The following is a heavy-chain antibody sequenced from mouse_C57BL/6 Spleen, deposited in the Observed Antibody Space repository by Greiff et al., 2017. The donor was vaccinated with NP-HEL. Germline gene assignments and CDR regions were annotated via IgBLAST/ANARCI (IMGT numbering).Heavy chain of an antibody. CDR2: IYPSDSET. CDR3: ARYYYGSRFAY. V-gene: IGHV1-61*01. CDR1: GYTFTSYW. J-gene: IGHJ3*01. Sequence: QVQLQQSGAELVRPGSSVKLSCKASGYTFTSYWMDWVKQRPGQGLEWIGNIYPSDSETHYNQKFKDKATLTVDKSSSTAYMQLSSLTSEDSAVYYCARYYYGSRFAYWGQGTLVTVSA. D-gene: IGHD1-1*01.